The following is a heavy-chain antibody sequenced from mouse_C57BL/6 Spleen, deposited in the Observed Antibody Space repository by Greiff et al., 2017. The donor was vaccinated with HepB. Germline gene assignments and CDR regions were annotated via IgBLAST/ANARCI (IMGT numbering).Heavy chain of an antibody. Sequence: EVQGVESGGGLVQPGGSLSLSCAASGFTFTDYYMSWVRQPPGKALEWLGFIRNKANGYTTEYSASVKGRFTISSDNSQSILYLQMNALRAEDSATYYCARFHDHHYYAMDYWGQGTSVTVSS. D-gene: IGHD1-2*01. J-gene: IGHJ4*01. CDR1: GFTFTDYY. CDR2: IRNKANGYTT. V-gene: IGHV7-3*01. CDR3: ARFHDHHYYAMDY.